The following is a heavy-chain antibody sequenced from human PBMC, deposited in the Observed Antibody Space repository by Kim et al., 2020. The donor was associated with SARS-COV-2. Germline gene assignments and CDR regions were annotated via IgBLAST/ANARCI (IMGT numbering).Heavy chain of an antibody. V-gene: IGHV3-30*18. CDR1: GITFRSYG. Sequence: GGSLRLSCTASGITFRSYGMHWVRQAPGKGLEWVAAISYDGSNKYYADSVKGRFTISRDNSKNTLYVQMNSLRAEDTAMYYCAKDRDYYHSGRGYDYWGQGTLVTVSS. J-gene: IGHJ4*02. D-gene: IGHD3-10*01. CDR3: AKDRDYYHSGRGYDY. CDR2: ISYDGSNK.